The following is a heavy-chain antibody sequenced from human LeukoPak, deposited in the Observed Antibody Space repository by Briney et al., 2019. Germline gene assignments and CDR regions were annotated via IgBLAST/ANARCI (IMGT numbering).Heavy chain of an antibody. CDR1: GFTFNNYA. D-gene: IGHD1-26*01. CDR2: ISGSGGTT. J-gene: IGHJ4*02. Sequence: GGSLRLSCAASGFTFNNYAMNWVRQAPGKGLEWVSVISGSGGTTYYADSVKGRFTISRDSSKNTLYLQMNSLRAEDTAVYYCAKGGKWDVTPFDYWGQGTLVTVSS. V-gene: IGHV3-23*01. CDR3: AKGGKWDVTPFDY.